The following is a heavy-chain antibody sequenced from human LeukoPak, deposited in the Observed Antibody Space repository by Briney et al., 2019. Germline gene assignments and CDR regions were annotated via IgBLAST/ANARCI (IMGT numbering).Heavy chain of an antibody. Sequence: SETLSLTCAVYGGSFSGYYWNWIRQPPGKGLEWIGEINHSGSTNYNPSLKSRVTISVDTSKNQLSLKLSSVTAADTAVYYCARGREEVCSGGSCYPFDYWGQGTLVTVSS. J-gene: IGHJ4*02. CDR1: GGSFSGYY. CDR3: ARGREEVCSGGSCYPFDY. V-gene: IGHV4-34*01. D-gene: IGHD2-15*01. CDR2: INHSGST.